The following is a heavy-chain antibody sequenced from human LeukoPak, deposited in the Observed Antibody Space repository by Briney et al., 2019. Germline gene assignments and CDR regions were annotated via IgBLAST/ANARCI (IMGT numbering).Heavy chain of an antibody. D-gene: IGHD3-3*01. CDR1: GGSISSYY. J-gene: IGHJ4*02. Sequence: PSETLSLTCTVSGGSISSYYWSWIRQPPGKGLEWVGYIYYSGSTNYNPSLKSRVTISVDTSKNQFSLKLSSVTAADTAVYYCARVVRPTIFGETDYYFDYWGQGTLVTVSS. CDR3: ARVVRPTIFGETDYYFDY. CDR2: IYYSGST. V-gene: IGHV4-59*01.